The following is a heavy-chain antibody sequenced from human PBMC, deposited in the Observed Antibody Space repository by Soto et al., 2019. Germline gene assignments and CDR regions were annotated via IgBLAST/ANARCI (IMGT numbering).Heavy chain of an antibody. CDR3: ARQKAMPPHFYSGMDV. J-gene: IGHJ6*02. D-gene: IGHD2-2*01. CDR2: IIPMFGTA. CDR1: GGTFGSYT. V-gene: IGHV1-69*06. Sequence: QVHLVQSGAEVKKPGSSVKVSCTASGGTFGSYTVTWVRQAPGQGLEWMGEIIPMFGTASYAQKFQGRVTLTADKPTTTAHIELSSLSSDDTAVYFCARQKAMPPHFYSGMDVWGQGTTVTVSS.